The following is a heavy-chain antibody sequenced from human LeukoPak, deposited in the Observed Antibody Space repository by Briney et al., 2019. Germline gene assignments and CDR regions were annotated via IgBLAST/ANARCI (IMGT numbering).Heavy chain of an antibody. Sequence: AASVTVSFTASGYTFTNYGISWVRQAPGQGLEWMGWISGYDGNTNSAQKLQDRVIMTTDTSTSTAYMELRSLRSDDTAVYYCARAPTVTTRVDYWGQGTLVTVSS. CDR3: ARAPTVTTRVDY. D-gene: IGHD4-17*01. CDR1: GYTFTNYG. CDR2: ISGYDGNT. J-gene: IGHJ4*02. V-gene: IGHV1-18*01.